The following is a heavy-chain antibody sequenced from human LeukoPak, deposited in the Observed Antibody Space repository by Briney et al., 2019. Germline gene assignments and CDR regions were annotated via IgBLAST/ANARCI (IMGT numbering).Heavy chain of an antibody. Sequence: GGSLRLSCAASGFTFSSYAMSWVRQAPGKGLEWVSAISGSGGSTYYAESVKGRFTISRDNCKNTLYIQINTLRAEDTAVYYWPNVKLEVGPTYQQIDYWGEGTLVTVS. V-gene: IGHV3-23*01. CDR3: PNVKLEVGPTYQQIDY. D-gene: IGHD1-1*01. CDR1: GFTFSSYA. J-gene: IGHJ4*02. CDR2: ISGSGGST.